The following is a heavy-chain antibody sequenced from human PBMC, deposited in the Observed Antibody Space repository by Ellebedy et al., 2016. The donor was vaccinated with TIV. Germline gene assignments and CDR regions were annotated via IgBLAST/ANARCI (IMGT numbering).Heavy chain of an antibody. CDR3: ARVVSSSWYDDY. V-gene: IGHV3-74*01. D-gene: IGHD6-13*01. J-gene: IGHJ4*02. CDR1: GFTLRSYW. Sequence: PGGSLRLSCAASGFTLRSYWMHWVRQAPGKGLVWVSRINSVGRSTSYADSVMGRFTISRDNAKNTLYLQMNSLRADDTAVYYCARVVSSSWYDDYWGQGTLVTVSS. CDR2: INSVGRST.